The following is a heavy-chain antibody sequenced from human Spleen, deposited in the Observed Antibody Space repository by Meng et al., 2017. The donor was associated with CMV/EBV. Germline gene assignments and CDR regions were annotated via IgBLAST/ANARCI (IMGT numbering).Heavy chain of an antibody. CDR3: ARVGDSSSSDYGMDV. J-gene: IGHJ6*02. Sequence: SETLSLTCTVSGGSIYSGDFYWSWIRQPPGKGLEWIGYIYFSGSTYYNPSLKSRLTISVDTSKNQFSLKLTSVTAADTAVYYCARVGDSSSSDYGMDVWGQGTTVTVSS. V-gene: IGHV4-30-4*08. CDR1: GGSIYSGDFY. D-gene: IGHD6-13*01. CDR2: IYFSGST.